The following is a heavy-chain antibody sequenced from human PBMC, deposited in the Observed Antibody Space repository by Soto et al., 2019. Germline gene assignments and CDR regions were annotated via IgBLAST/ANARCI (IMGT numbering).Heavy chain of an antibody. CDR3: VRDGYRGYDWAFDI. Sequence: EVHLVESGGGLVQPGGSLRLSCAASGFTFSSYWMSWVRQAPGKGPEWVANVREDEREKYYVDSVRGRFTISRDNAKNSLYLQMNSLRVEDTAVYYCVRDGYRGYDWAFDIWGRGTMVTVSP. CDR2: VREDEREK. V-gene: IGHV3-7*01. CDR1: GFTFSSYW. D-gene: IGHD5-12*01. J-gene: IGHJ3*02.